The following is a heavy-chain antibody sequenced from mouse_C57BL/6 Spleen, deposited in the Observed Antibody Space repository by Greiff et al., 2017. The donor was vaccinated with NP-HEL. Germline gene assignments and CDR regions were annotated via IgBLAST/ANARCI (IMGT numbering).Heavy chain of an antibody. CDR3: ARSFPNSYYFDY. CDR2: ISDGGSYT. CDR1: GFTFSSYA. J-gene: IGHJ2*01. V-gene: IGHV5-4*01. D-gene: IGHD4-1*02. Sequence: EVQGVESGGGLVKPGGSLKLSCAASGFTFSSYAMSWVRQTPEKRLEWVATISDGGSYTYYPDNVKGRFTISRDNAKNNLYLQMSHLKSEDTAMYYCARSFPNSYYFDYWGQGTTLTVSS.